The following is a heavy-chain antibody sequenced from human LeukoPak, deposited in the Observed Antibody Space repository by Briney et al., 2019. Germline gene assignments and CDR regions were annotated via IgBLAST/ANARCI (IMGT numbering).Heavy chain of an antibody. J-gene: IGHJ4*02. Sequence: GGSLRLSCAASGFTFSSYGMHWVRQAPGKGLEWVAFIRYDGSNKYYADSVKGRFTISRDNSKNTLYLQMNSLRAEDTAVYYCAISYYDFWSGYDYWGQGTLVTVSS. CDR3: AISYYDFWSGYDY. CDR2: IRYDGSNK. CDR1: GFTFSSYG. D-gene: IGHD3-3*01. V-gene: IGHV3-30*02.